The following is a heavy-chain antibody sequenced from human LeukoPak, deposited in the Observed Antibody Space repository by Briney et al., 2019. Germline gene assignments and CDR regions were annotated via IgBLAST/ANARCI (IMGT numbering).Heavy chain of an antibody. CDR1: GFTFSSYW. D-gene: IGHD6-6*01. Sequence: GGSLRLSCAASGFTFSSYWMHWVRQAPGKGLVWVSRINTDGSSTSYADSVKGRFTISRDNAKNTLYLQMNSLRAEDTAVYYCAKDRRIAALSGDYYMDVWGKGTTVTVSS. CDR3: AKDRRIAALSGDYYMDV. CDR2: INTDGSST. V-gene: IGHV3-74*01. J-gene: IGHJ6*03.